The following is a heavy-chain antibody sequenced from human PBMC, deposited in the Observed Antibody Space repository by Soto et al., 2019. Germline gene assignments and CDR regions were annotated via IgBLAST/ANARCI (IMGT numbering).Heavy chain of an antibody. CDR2: ISSSSSTI. CDR3: ADARIAAAGPEYFQH. V-gene: IGHV3-48*02. J-gene: IGHJ1*01. Sequence: GGSLRLSCAASGFTFSSYSMNWVRQAPGKGLEWVSYISSSSSTIYYADSVKGRFTISRDNAKNSLYLQMNSLRDEDTAVYYCADARIAAAGPEYFQHWGQGTLVTVSS. D-gene: IGHD6-13*01. CDR1: GFTFSSYS.